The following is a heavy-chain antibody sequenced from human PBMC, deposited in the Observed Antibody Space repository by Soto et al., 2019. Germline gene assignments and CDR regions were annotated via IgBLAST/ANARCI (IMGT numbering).Heavy chain of an antibody. CDR3: ARMNVDSYQFYYAMDV. CDR1: GFSLTTGKMD. D-gene: IGHD4-17*01. Sequence: SGPTLVNPTETLTLTCTVSGFSLTTGKMDVSWIRQPPGKALEWLAHIFSDNERSYSTSLQGRLTISKDTSGSQVVLSMTNVDPVDTATYYCARMNVDSYQFYYAMDVWGQGTTVTVSS. J-gene: IGHJ6*02. CDR2: IFSDNER. V-gene: IGHV2-26*01.